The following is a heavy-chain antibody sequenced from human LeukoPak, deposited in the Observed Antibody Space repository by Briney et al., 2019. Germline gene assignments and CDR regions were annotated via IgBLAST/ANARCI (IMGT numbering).Heavy chain of an antibody. V-gene: IGHV5-51*01. CDR2: IYPGDPET. CDR3: ARRSSGGSYWD. Sequence: GESLKISCKGSGYSFTSYWIAWVRQMPGKGLEWMAIIYPGDPETRYSPSFQGQVTISADTSITTAYLQWSSLKASDTAMYYCARRSSGGSYWDWGQGTLVTVSS. J-gene: IGHJ4*02. CDR1: GYSFTSYW. D-gene: IGHD1-26*01.